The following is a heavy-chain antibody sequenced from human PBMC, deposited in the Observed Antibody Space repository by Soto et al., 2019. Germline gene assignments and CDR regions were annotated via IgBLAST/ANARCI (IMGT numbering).Heavy chain of an antibody. Sequence: EVQLLESGGGLAQPGESLTLSCAASGFMFSGYAMSWVRQAPGKGLEWVSAVSNSGTSTSYADSVKGRFTLSRDNSKNTLYLQMSRLGAYDTALNYIVKELAASGWFDPWGQGTLVIVSS. CDR3: VKELAASGWFDP. J-gene: IGHJ5*02. D-gene: IGHD2-15*01. CDR2: VSNSGTST. V-gene: IGHV3-23*01. CDR1: GFMFSGYA.